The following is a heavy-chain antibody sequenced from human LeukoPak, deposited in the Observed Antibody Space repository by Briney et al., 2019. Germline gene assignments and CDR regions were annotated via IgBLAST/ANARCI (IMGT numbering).Heavy chain of an antibody. V-gene: IGHV4-31*03. CDR2: IYYSGST. CDR1: GGSISSGGYY. Sequence: SETLSLTCTVPGGSISSGGYYWSWIRQHPGKGLEWIGYIYYSGSTYYNPSLKSRVTISVDTSKNQFSLKLSSVTAADTAVYYCAHQYYDFWSGYSSDAFDIWGQGTMVTVSS. CDR3: AHQYYDFWSGYSSDAFDI. D-gene: IGHD3-3*01. J-gene: IGHJ3*02.